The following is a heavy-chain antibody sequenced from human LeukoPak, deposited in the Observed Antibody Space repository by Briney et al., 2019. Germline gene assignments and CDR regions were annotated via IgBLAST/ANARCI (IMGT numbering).Heavy chain of an antibody. J-gene: IGHJ4*02. CDR2: ISGSGGST. CDR3: ARFGSGWYPYFDY. CDR1: GFTFSSYG. D-gene: IGHD6-19*01. Sequence: GGSLRLSCAASGFTFSSYGMSWVRQAPGKGLEWVSAISGSGGSTYYADSVKGRFTISRDNAKNSLYLQMNSLRAEDTAVYYCARFGSGWYPYFDYWGQGTLVTVSS. V-gene: IGHV3-23*01.